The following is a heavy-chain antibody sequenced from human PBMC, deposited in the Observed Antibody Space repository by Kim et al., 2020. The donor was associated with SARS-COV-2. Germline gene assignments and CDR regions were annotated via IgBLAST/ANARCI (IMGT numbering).Heavy chain of an antibody. CDR1: GFTFSSYW. CDR3: TRDRWYYDGSGYSYCGMDV. CDR2: IKQDGSEK. V-gene: IGHV3-7*01. Sequence: GGSLRLSCAASGFTFSSYWMNWVRQAPGKGLEWVANIKQDGSEKYYVDSVKGRFTISRDNAKNSLYLEMNSLRGEDTAVYYCTRDRWYYDGSGYSYCGMDVWAKGNTVTVSS. D-gene: IGHD3-22*01. J-gene: IGHJ6*04.